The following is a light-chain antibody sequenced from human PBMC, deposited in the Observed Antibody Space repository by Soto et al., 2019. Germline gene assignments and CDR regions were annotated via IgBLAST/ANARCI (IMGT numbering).Light chain of an antibody. CDR2: DAS. CDR3: QQYGGAPFT. Sequence: VLAQTQGTPSLSLAPRATLSCRASQSVSSSYLAWYQQKPGQAPRLLIYDASSRATGIPDRISGSGAGTDFTLTISRLEAEDFAVDYCQQYGGAPFTFGQGTKVDIK. V-gene: IGKV3-20*01. CDR1: QSVSSSY. J-gene: IGKJ3*01.